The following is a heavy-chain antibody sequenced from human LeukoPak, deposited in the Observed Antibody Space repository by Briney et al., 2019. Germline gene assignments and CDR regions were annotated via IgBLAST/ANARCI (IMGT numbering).Heavy chain of an antibody. CDR3: AQLIGYCISPSCSYNFDS. Sequence: SETLSLTCTVSGGSISSYYWSWIRQPPGKGLEWIGYIYYSGSTNYNPSLKSRVTISVDTSKNQFSLKLSSVTAADTAVYYCAQLIGYCISPSCSYNFDSGGQGTLATVS. V-gene: IGHV4-59*08. J-gene: IGHJ4*02. CDR2: IYYSGST. CDR1: GGSISSYY. D-gene: IGHD2-2*01.